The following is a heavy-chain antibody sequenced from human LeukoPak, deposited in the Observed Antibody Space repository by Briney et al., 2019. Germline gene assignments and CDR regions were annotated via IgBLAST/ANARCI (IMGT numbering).Heavy chain of an antibody. CDR3: VRSAFHAGSGNYYDY. J-gene: IGHJ4*02. D-gene: IGHD3-22*01. V-gene: IGHV3-74*03. CDR2: IDNAGSIT. Sequence: GGSLRLSCAASGFTSSNYWIHWVRQAPGKGLVWVPRIDNAGSITTYADSVRGRFTISRDNAENTLYLQMNSLRVEDTAVYYCVRSAFHAGSGNYYDYWGQGTLVTVSS. CDR1: GFTSSNYW.